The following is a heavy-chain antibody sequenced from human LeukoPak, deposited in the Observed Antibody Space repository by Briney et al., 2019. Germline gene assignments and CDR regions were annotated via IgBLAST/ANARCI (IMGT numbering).Heavy chain of an antibody. J-gene: IGHJ3*02. CDR2: IDQSGGRN. D-gene: IGHD3-16*01. CDR1: GFTFSRFW. CDR3: ARDVEGGTFDI. Sequence: GGSLRLSCAASGFTFSRFWMNWVRQAPGRGLEWVANIDQSGGRNNYVDSVKGRFTISRDNAKNSLFLEMSSLRADDTAVYFRARDVEGGTFDIWGQGTTVTVSS. V-gene: IGHV3-7*05.